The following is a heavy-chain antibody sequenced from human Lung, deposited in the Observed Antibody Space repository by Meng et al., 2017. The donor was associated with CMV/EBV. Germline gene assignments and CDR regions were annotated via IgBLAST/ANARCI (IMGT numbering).Heavy chain of an antibody. CDR3: ARDVSPRSSAYFAIYYFYALDV. V-gene: IGHV3-21*01. D-gene: IGHD2-21*01. J-gene: IGHJ6*02. CDR2: ISSSGTYI. CDR1: GFTFSSYS. Sequence: ETLSLTXAASGFTFSSYSMNWVRQAPGKGLEWVSSISSSGTYIYYADSVKGRFTISRDNAQNSLYLQMNSLRAEDTAVYYCARDVSPRSSAYFAIYYFYALDVWGQGTTVTVSS.